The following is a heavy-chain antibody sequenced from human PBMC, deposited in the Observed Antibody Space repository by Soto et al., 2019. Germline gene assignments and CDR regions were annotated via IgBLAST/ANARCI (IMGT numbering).Heavy chain of an antibody. CDR3: ARALDLSVTGAPF. V-gene: IGHV3-23*01. Sequence: EVLLLESGGGSVQPGGSLRLSCAASGFTFNTYVMNWVRQAPGKGLEWVSRISGSGGDTYYADSVKGRFTISRDNSKNTLYLEMNSLRAEDTAVYYCARALDLSVTGAPFWGQGTLVTVSS. J-gene: IGHJ4*02. D-gene: IGHD1-7*01. CDR1: GFTFNTYV. CDR2: ISGSGGDT.